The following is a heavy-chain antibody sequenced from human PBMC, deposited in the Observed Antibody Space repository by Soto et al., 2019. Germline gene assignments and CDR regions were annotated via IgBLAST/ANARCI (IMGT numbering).Heavy chain of an antibody. CDR2: IWYDGSNK. CDR3: ARVGGTHIVVVTDTIDAFDI. J-gene: IGHJ3*02. V-gene: IGHV3-33*01. Sequence: GGSLRLSCAASGFTFSSYGMHWVRQAPGKGLEWVAVIWYDGSNKYYADSVKGRFTISRDNSKNTLYLQMNSLRAEDTAVYYCARVGGTHIVVVTDTIDAFDIWGQGTMVT. D-gene: IGHD2-21*02. CDR1: GFTFSSYG.